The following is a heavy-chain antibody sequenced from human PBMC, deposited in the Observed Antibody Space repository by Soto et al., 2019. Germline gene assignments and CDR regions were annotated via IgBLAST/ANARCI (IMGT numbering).Heavy chain of an antibody. V-gene: IGHV3-53*01. CDR2: IYSGGST. J-gene: IGHJ6*02. CDR3: ARGGSSSLLRLVDYYYGMDV. Sequence: LRLSCAASGFTVSSNYMSWVRQAPGKGLEWVSVIYSGGSTYYAASVKGRFTISRDNSKNTLYLQMNSLRAEDTAVYYCARGGSSSLLRLVDYYYGMDVWGQGTTVTVSS. CDR1: GFTVSSNY. D-gene: IGHD6-6*01.